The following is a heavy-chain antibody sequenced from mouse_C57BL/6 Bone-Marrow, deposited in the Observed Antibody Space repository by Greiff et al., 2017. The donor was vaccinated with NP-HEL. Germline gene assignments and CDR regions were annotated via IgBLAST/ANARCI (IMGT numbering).Heavy chain of an antibody. J-gene: IGHJ3*01. Sequence: QVHVKQPGAELVKPGASVKMSCKASGYTFTSYWITWVKQRPGQGLEWIGDIYPGSGSTNYNEKFKSKATLTVDTSSSTAYMQLSSLTSEDSAVYYCALTVVARVAYWGQGTLVTVSA. CDR3: ALTVVARVAY. CDR2: IYPGSGST. CDR1: GYTFTSYW. V-gene: IGHV1-55*01. D-gene: IGHD1-1*01.